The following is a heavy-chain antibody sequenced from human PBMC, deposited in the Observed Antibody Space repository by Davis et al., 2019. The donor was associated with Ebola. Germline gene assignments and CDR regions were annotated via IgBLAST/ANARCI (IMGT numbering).Heavy chain of an antibody. CDR1: GGSISSSSYY. CDR3: ARATYYYDSRTFDP. Sequence: SETLSLTCTVSGGSISSSSYYWGWIRQPPGKGLEWIGYIYYSGSTNYNPSLKSRVTISVDTSKNQFSLKLSSVTAADTAVYYCARATYYYDSRTFDPWGQGTLVTVSS. J-gene: IGHJ5*02. CDR2: IYYSGST. D-gene: IGHD3-22*01. V-gene: IGHV4-61*05.